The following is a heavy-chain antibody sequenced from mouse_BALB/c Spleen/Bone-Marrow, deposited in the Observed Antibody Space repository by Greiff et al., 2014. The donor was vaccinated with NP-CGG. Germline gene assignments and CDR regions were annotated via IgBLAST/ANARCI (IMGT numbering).Heavy chain of an antibody. V-gene: IGHV1-18*01. Sequence: EVQLQQSGPELVKPGAPMKISCKASGYSFTGYTMNWVKQSHGKNLEWIGLINPYNGGTSYNQKFKGKATLTVDKSSRTAYMEFLSLTSEDSAVYYCASYYGSSWYFDVWGAGTTVTVSS. D-gene: IGHD1-1*01. CDR1: GYSFTGYT. CDR2: INPYNGGT. CDR3: ASYYGSSWYFDV. J-gene: IGHJ1*01.